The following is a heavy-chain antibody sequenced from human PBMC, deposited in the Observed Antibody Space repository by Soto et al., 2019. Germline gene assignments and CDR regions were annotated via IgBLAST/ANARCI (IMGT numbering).Heavy chain of an antibody. J-gene: IGHJ4*02. V-gene: IGHV4-39*01. Sequence: QLQLQESGPGLVKPSETLSLTCTVSGGSISTSSYYWGWIRQPPGKGLEWIGNIYYNGNTYYNPSLKSRLIISVSTSKNPFSLNLSSVTAADTAVYYCAKCGYSFTYLPFDSWGLGTLVAVSS. CDR1: GGSISTSSYY. D-gene: IGHD5-18*01. CDR2: IYYNGNT. CDR3: AKCGYSFTYLPFDS.